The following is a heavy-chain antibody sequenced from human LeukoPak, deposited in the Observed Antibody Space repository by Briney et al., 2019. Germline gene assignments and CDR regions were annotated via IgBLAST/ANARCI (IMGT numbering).Heavy chain of an antibody. D-gene: IGHD5-12*01. J-gene: IGHJ4*02. CDR1: GYIFTGYY. Sequence: GASVKVSCKASGYIFTGYYMHWVRQAPGQGLEWMGWINPNSGGTNYAQKFQGRVTMTRDTSISTAYMELSRLRSDDTAVYYCARCGYSGYDYGDYWGQGALVTVSS. V-gene: IGHV1-2*02. CDR2: INPNSGGT. CDR3: ARCGYSGYDYGDY.